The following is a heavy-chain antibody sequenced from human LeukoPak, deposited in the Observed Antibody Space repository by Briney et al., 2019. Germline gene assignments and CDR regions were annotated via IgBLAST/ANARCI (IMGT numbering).Heavy chain of an antibody. CDR1: GYSFTSYW. V-gene: IGHV5-51*01. J-gene: IGHJ4*02. Sequence: GESLKISCKGSGYSFTSYWFGWVRQMPGKGLEWMGIIYPGDSDTRYSPSFQGQVTISADKSISTAYLQWSSLKASDTAMYYCARRRYYDSSGYYLRADYYFDYWGQGTLVTVSS. CDR2: IYPGDSDT. CDR3: ARRRYYDSSGYYLRADYYFDY. D-gene: IGHD3-22*01.